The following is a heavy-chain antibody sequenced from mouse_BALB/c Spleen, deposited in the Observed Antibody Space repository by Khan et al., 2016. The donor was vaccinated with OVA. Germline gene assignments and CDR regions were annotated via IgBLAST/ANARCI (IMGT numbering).Heavy chain of an antibody. CDR2: IDPETGGT. V-gene: IGHV1-15*01. D-gene: IGHD1-1*01. CDR1: GYTFTDYE. CDR3: TRSYYGSSGFDY. Sequence: QVQLQQSGAELVRPGASVTLSCKASGYTFTDYEMHWVKQTPVHGLEWIGAIDPETGGTAYNQKFKGKATLTADKSSSTAYMELRSLTSEDSAVYYCTRSYYGSSGFDYWRQGTTLTVSS. J-gene: IGHJ2*01.